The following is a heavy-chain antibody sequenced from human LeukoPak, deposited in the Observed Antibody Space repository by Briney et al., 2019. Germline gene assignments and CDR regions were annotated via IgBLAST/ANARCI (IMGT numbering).Heavy chain of an antibody. D-gene: IGHD6-13*01. V-gene: IGHV1-2*02. J-gene: IGHJ4*02. Sequence: ASVKVSCKASGYTFTAYYIHWVRQAPGQGPEWMGWINTNSGGTNSAQKYLGRVTMTRDASISTAYMELSRLRSDDTAIYYCARDYGIAAAVVYWGQGTLVTVSS. CDR2: INTNSGGT. CDR3: ARDYGIAAAVVY. CDR1: GYTFTAYY.